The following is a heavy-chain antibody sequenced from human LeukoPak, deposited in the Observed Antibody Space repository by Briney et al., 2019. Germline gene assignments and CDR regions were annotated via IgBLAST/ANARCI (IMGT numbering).Heavy chain of an antibody. Sequence: PGGSLRLSCAASGFTVSSNYMSWVRQAPGKGLEWVSVIYNGGSTYYADSVKGRFTISRDNSKNTLYLQMNSLRAEDTAVYYCARVAFRSSSYISGIDYWGQGTLVTVSS. CDR2: IYNGGST. CDR1: GFTVSSNY. J-gene: IGHJ4*02. CDR3: ARVAFRSSSYISGIDY. V-gene: IGHV3-53*01. D-gene: IGHD6-6*01.